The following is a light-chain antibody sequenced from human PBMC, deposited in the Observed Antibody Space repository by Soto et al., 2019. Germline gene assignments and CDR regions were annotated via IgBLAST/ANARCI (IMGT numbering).Light chain of an antibody. CDR3: CSYAGSYTVM. CDR2: DVS. CDR1: SGDVGGYNY. Sequence: QSALTQPRSVSGSPGQSVTIPCTGTSGDVGGYNYVSWYQQHPGKVPKLMIYDVSRRPSGVPDRFSGSKSGNTASLTISGLQAEDEADYYCCSYAGSYTVMFGGGTKLTVL. J-gene: IGLJ3*02. V-gene: IGLV2-11*01.